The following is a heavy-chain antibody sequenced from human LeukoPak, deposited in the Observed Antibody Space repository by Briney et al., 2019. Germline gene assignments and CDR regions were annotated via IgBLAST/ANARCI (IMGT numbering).Heavy chain of an antibody. CDR2: INHSGST. D-gene: IGHD3-3*01. CDR3: ARAPYDFWSGKPYYMDV. Sequence: SETLSLTCAVYGGSFSGYYWSWIRQPPGKGLEWIGEINHSGSTNYNPSLESRVTISVDTSKNQFSLKLSSVTTADTAVYYCARAPYDFWSGKPYYMDVWGKGTTVTVSS. V-gene: IGHV4-34*01. J-gene: IGHJ6*03. CDR1: GGSFSGYY.